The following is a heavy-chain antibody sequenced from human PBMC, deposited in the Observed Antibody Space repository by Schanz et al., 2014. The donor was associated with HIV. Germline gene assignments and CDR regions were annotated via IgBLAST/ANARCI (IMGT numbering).Heavy chain of an antibody. V-gene: IGHV3-23*04. J-gene: IGHJ4*02. CDR1: GFTLSSYS. D-gene: IGHD6-19*01. Sequence: VQLVESGGGVVQPGGSLRLSCAASGFTLSSYSMNWVRQAPGKGLEWVSAISGGGAGTYYADSVKGRVTISRDNSKNILYLQMNSLRAEDTALYYCSKATSGSRGWYTGSDWGQGTLVTVSS. CDR2: ISGGGAGT. CDR3: SKATSGSRGWYTGSD.